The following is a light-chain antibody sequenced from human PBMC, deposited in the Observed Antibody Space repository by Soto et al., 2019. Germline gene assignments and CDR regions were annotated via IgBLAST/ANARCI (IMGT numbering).Light chain of an antibody. CDR2: GAS. CDR3: QQYGSSGT. J-gene: IGKJ1*01. CDR1: QTVRNNY. V-gene: IGKV3-20*01. Sequence: EIVMTQSPATLSVSPGERATLSCRASQTVRNNYLAWYQQKPGQAPRLLIYGASNRATGIPDRFSGSGSWTDFTLTISRLEPEDFAVYYCQQYGSSGTSGQGTKVEIK.